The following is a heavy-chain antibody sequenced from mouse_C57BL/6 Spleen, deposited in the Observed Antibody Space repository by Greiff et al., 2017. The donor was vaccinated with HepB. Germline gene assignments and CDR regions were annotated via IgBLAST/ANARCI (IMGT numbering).Heavy chain of an antibody. CDR2: IYPGDGDT. J-gene: IGHJ4*01. Sequence: VQLQQPGPELVKPGASVKISCKASGYAFSSSWMTWVKQRPGKGLEWIGRIYPGDGDTNYNGKFKGKATLTADKSSSTAYMQLSSLASEDSAVYFCARSYYAMDYWGQGTSVTVSS. V-gene: IGHV1-82*01. CDR3: ARSYYAMDY. CDR1: GYAFSSSW.